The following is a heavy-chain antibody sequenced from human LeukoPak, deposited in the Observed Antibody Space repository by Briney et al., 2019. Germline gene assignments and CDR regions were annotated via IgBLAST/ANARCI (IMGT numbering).Heavy chain of an antibody. V-gene: IGHV5-51*01. CDR1: GXSFTTYW. J-gene: IGHJ5*02. CDR3: ARIAAPNRFNWFDP. Sequence: PGESLKISCKGSGXSFTTYWSGWVRQMPGKGLEWMGIIYPGDSDTRYSPSFQGQVTISADKSISTAYLQWSSLKASDTAVYFCARIAAPNRFNWFDPWGQGTLVTVSS. D-gene: IGHD6-6*01. CDR2: IYPGDSDT.